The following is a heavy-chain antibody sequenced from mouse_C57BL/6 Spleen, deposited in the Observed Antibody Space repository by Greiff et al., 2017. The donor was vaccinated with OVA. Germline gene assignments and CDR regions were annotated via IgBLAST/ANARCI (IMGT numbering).Heavy chain of an antibody. J-gene: IGHJ2*01. V-gene: IGHV5-4*03. D-gene: IGHD1-1*01. Sequence: EVKLVESGGGLVKPGGSLKLSCAASGFTFSSYAMSWVRQTPEKRLEWVATISDGGSYTYYPDNVKGRFTISRDNAKNNLYLQMSHLKSEDTAMYYCARPSYGSSWEYFDYWGQGTTLTVSS. CDR2: ISDGGSYT. CDR3: ARPSYGSSWEYFDY. CDR1: GFTFSSYA.